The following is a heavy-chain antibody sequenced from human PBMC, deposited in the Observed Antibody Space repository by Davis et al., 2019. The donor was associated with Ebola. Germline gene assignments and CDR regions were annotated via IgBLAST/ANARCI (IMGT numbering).Heavy chain of an antibody. CDR2: ISSSSSYI. Sequence: PGGSLRLSCAASGLTFSSYSMNWVRQAPGKGLEWVSSISSSSSYIYYADSVKGRFTISRDNAKNSLYLQMNSLRAEDTAVYYCARVDDYSSSSYDYWGQGTLVTVSS. CDR1: GLTFSSYS. V-gene: IGHV3-21*01. J-gene: IGHJ4*02. CDR3: ARVDDYSSSSYDY. D-gene: IGHD6-6*01.